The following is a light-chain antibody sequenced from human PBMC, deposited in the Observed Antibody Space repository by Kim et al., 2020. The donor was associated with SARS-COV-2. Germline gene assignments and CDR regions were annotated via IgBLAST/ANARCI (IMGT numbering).Light chain of an antibody. Sequence: QSVLTQPPSVSAAPGQKVTISCSGNSSNIGSKYVSWYQFLPGTAPKLLIYDNHKRPSGIPDRFSGSKSGTSATLGITGLQTGDEADYYCGTWDNSLSGGVFGGGTQLTVL. CDR3: GTWDNSLSGGV. J-gene: IGLJ2*01. CDR1: SSNIGSKY. V-gene: IGLV1-51*01. CDR2: DNH.